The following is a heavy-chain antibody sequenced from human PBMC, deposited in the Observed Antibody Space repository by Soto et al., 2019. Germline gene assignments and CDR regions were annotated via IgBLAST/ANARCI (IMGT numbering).Heavy chain of an antibody. V-gene: IGHV4-4*07. J-gene: IGHJ4*02. D-gene: IGHD2-15*01. CDR2: IFSSGST. Sequence: SETLSLTCTVSGGSITDYSWVWIRQPAGKGLEWIGRIFSSGSTNYNPSLRSRLTISLDTSKNHFSLTLRSVNAVDTGVYYCARSWGGDGYSHWGQGTLVTAPQ. CDR1: GGSITDYS. CDR3: ARSWGGDGYSH.